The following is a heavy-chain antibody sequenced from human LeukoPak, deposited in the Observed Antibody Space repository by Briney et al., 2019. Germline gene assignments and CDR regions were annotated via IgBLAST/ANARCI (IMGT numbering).Heavy chain of an antibody. Sequence: SETLSLTCTVSGGSISSYYWSWIRQPPGKGLEWIGYIYYSGSTNYNPSLKSRVTISVDTSKNQFSLKLSSVTAADTAVYYCARQSHYYDSSGLPFWFDPWGQGTLVTVSS. CDR2: IYYSGST. D-gene: IGHD3-22*01. J-gene: IGHJ5*02. CDR3: ARQSHYYDSSGLPFWFDP. CDR1: GGSISSYY. V-gene: IGHV4-59*08.